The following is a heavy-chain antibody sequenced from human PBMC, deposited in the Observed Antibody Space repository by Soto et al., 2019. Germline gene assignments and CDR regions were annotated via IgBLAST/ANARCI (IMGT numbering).Heavy chain of an antibody. D-gene: IGHD3-16*01. CDR2: ISYDGSNK. J-gene: IGHJ6*02. CDR1: GLTFRNYG. Sequence: QVQLVESGGGVVQPGRSLRLSCVVSGLTFRNYGMHWVRQAPGKGLEWVAVISYDGSNKYYADSVKGRFTISRDNSKNTLYLQMNTLRAEDTAVYNCAKGAEGGAYYGMDVWGQGTTVTVSS. CDR3: AKGAEGGAYYGMDV. V-gene: IGHV3-30*18.